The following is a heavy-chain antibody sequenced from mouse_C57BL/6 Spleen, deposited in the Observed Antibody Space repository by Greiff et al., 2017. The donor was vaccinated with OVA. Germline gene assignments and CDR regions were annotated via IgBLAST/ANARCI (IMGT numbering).Heavy chain of an antibody. CDR2: ISSGGSYT. CDR3: ARGEGFDY. Sequence: EVHLVESGGDLVKPGGSLKLSCAASGFTFSSYGMSWVRQTPDKRLEWVATISSGGSYTYYPDSVKGRFTISRDNAKNTLYLQMSSLKSEDTAMYYCARGEGFDYWGQGTTLTVSS. V-gene: IGHV5-6*01. CDR1: GFTFSSYG. J-gene: IGHJ2*01.